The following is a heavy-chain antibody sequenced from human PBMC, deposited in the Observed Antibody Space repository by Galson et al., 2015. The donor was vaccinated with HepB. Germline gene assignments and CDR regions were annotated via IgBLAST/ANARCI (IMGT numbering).Heavy chain of an antibody. CDR2: ISSSSSYI. J-gene: IGHJ3*02. CDR1: GFTFSSYS. CDR3: ARDSAIQGQRLARARGGAFDI. Sequence: SLRLSCAASGFTFSSYSMNWVRQAPGKGLEWVSSISSSSSYIYYADSVKGRFTISRDNAKNSLYLQMNSLRAEDTAVYYCARDSAIQGQRLARARGGAFDIWGQGTMVTVSS. D-gene: IGHD6-25*01. V-gene: IGHV3-21*01.